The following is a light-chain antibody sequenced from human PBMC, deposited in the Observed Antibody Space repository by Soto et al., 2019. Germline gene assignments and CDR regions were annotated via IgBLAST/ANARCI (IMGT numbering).Light chain of an antibody. CDR3: QRYNAFSQT. CDR2: DAS. V-gene: IGKV1-5*01. CDR1: QSINSW. J-gene: IGKJ1*01. Sequence: DIQMTQSPSTLSASVGDRVIITCRASQSINSWVAWFQQKPGKAPKVLIYDASTLESGVPSTFRGSGSGTECTLTIDSLQPDDVATYYCQRYNAFSQTFGQGTKVEI.